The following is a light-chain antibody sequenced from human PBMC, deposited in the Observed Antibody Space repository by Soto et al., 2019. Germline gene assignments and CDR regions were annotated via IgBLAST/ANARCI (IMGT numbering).Light chain of an antibody. Sequence: EIVLTQSPATLSLSPGERATLSCRASQSVSSYLAWYQQKPGQAPRLLIYDASNRATGIPARFSGSGSATDFTLIISSLESEDFAVYYCQQRSNWPFITFGQGTRLEIK. J-gene: IGKJ5*01. CDR1: QSVSSY. CDR3: QQRSNWPFIT. V-gene: IGKV3-11*01. CDR2: DAS.